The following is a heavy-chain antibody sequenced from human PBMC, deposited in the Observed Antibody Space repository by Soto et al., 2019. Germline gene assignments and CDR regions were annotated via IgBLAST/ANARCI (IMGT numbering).Heavy chain of an antibody. J-gene: IGHJ6*02. CDR1: GYIFTNYD. CDR2: VSGYTGNT. D-gene: IGHD3-10*01. CDR3: ARFGSAPYYYYGVDV. V-gene: IGHV1-18*01. Sequence: QVQLVQSETEVKKPGASVKVSCKASGYIFTNYDITWVRQAPGQGLEWVGWVSGYTGNTKYAQKFQDRVTMTTDTSQSTVYMGLGSLRSDDTAVYYCARFGSAPYYYYGVDVWGQGTTVFVSS.